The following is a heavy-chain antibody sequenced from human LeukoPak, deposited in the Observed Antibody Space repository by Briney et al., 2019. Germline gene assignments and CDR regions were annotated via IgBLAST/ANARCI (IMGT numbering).Heavy chain of an antibody. D-gene: IGHD6-19*01. CDR1: GGSISSYC. Sequence: SQTLSLTCTVSGGSISSYCRSWIRQPPGQGLEWIGYIYYSGSTNYNPSLKSRITISADTSKSQFSLTLSSVAAAAAAVYYCARERGAVAFDYWGQGTLVTVSS. CDR2: IYYSGST. CDR3: ARERGAVAFDY. V-gene: IGHV4-59*01. J-gene: IGHJ4*02.